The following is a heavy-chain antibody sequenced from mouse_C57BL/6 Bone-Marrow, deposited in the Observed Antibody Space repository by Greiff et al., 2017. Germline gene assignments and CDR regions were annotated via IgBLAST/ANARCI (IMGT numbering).Heavy chain of an antibody. CDR3: AHSNYEREMDY. J-gene: IGHJ4*01. CDR1: GYTFTSYG. Sequence: QVHVKQSGAELARPGASVKLSCKASGYTFTSYGISWVKQRTGQGLEWIGEIYPRSGNTYYNEKFKGKATLTADKSSSTAYMELRSLTSEDSAVXFCAHSNYEREMDYWGQGTSVTVSS. CDR2: IYPRSGNT. V-gene: IGHV1-81*01. D-gene: IGHD2-5*01.